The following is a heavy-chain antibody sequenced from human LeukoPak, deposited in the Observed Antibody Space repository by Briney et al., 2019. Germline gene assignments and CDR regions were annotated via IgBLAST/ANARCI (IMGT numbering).Heavy chain of an antibody. CDR3: ARLFGSFRTAYFDY. D-gene: IGHD3-16*01. CDR1: GGSISSSSYY. J-gene: IGHJ4*02. CDR2: IYYSGST. V-gene: IGHV4-39*01. Sequence: LSLTCTVSGGSISSSSYYWGWIRQPPGKGLEWIGSIYYSGSTYYNPSLKSRVTISVDTSKNQFSLKLSSVTAADTAVYYCARLFGSFRTAYFDYWGQGTLVTVSS.